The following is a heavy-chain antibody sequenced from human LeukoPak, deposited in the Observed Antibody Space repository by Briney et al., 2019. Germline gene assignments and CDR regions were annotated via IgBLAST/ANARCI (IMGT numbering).Heavy chain of an antibody. CDR3: ARAPGIAAAGTHFDF. Sequence: SETLSLTCTVSGGSLSTFYWSWIRQPPGKGLEWIGYIYYSGSAKYNPSLKSRVTISVDTSKNQFSLKLSSVTAGDTAVYYCARAPGIAAAGTHFDFWGQGTLVTVSS. V-gene: IGHV4-59*01. CDR1: GGSLSTFY. CDR2: IYYSGSA. D-gene: IGHD6-13*01. J-gene: IGHJ4*02.